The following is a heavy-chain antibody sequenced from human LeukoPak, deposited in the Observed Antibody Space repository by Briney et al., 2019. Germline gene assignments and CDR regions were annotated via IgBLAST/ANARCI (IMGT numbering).Heavy chain of an antibody. Sequence: SETLSLTCTVSGGSISSYYWSWIRQPPGKGLEWIGYIYYSGSTNYNPSLKSRVTISVDTSKNQFSLKLSSVTAADTAVYYCARVADYYDSSGFPDWGQGTLVTVSS. V-gene: IGHV4-59*01. CDR3: ARVADYYDSSGFPD. D-gene: IGHD3-22*01. J-gene: IGHJ4*02. CDR1: GGSISSYY. CDR2: IYYSGST.